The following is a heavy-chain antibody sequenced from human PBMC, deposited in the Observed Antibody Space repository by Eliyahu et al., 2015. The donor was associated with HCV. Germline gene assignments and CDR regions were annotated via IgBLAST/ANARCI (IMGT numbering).Heavy chain of an antibody. Sequence: QVQLQESGPGLVKPSETLSLTCTVXGGSITTYYWSWXRQPPGKGLEWIGYIHYRGSTNYNPSLKSRVXISLDTSKNQFSLNLTSVTAADTAVYYCASGGGGIAVAGTGGWFDPWGQGTLVTVSS. V-gene: IGHV4-59*01. CDR1: GGSITTYY. CDR2: IHYRGST. J-gene: IGHJ5*02. CDR3: ASGGGGIAVAGTGGWFDP. D-gene: IGHD6-19*01.